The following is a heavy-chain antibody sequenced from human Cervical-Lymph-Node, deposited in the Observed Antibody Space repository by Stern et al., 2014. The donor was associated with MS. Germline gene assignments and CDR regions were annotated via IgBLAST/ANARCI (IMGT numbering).Heavy chain of an antibody. CDR1: GFTFSSYS. V-gene: IGHV3-21*01. CDR2: ISSSSTYI. CDR3: SRGIQFWLPGPYYFDY. J-gene: IGHJ4*02. Sequence: EVQLVESGGGLVKPGGSLRLSCAASGFTFSSYSMNWVRQAPGKGLEWVSSISSSSTYIYYADSLKGRFTISRDNAKNSLYLQMNSLRAEDTAVYYCSRGIQFWLPGPYYFDYWGQGTLVTVSS. D-gene: IGHD5-18*01.